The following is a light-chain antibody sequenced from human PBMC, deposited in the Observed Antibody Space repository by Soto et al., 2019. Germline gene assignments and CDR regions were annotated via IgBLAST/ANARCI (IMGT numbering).Light chain of an antibody. Sequence: AIQLTQSPSSLSASVGDRVTITCRASQGISSALAWYQQKPGKAPKLLIYDASSLESGVPSRSSGSGSGTDFTLTISSLQPEDFATYYCQQFNSYPLFTFGPGTKVDIK. CDR2: DAS. CDR1: QGISSA. V-gene: IGKV1-13*02. CDR3: QQFNSYPLFT. J-gene: IGKJ3*01.